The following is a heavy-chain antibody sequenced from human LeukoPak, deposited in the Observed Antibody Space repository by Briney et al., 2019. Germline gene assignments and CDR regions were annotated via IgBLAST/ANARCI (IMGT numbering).Heavy chain of an antibody. CDR2: INHSGST. V-gene: IGHV4-34*01. CDR3: AISKPPRHYDFWSGSMDV. J-gene: IGHJ6*02. CDR1: GGSFSGYY. D-gene: IGHD3-3*01. Sequence: PSETLSLTCAVYGGSFSGYYWSWIRQPPGKGLEWTGEINHSGSTNYNPSLKSRVTISVDTSKNQFSLKLSSVTAADTAVYYCAISKPPRHYDFWSGSMDVWGQGTTVTVSS.